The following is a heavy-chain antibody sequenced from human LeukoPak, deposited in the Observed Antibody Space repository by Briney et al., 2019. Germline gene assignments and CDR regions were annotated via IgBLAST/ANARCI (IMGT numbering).Heavy chain of an antibody. J-gene: IGHJ4*02. CDR2: IYYSGST. CDR1: GGSISSYY. V-gene: IGHV4-59*01. D-gene: IGHD3-22*01. Sequence: PSETLSLTCTVSGGSISSYYWSWIRQPPGKGLEWIGYIYYSGSTNYNPSLKSRVTISVDTSKNQFSLKLSSVTAADTAVYYCAREYGANYYDSSGYQNWGQGTLVTVSS. CDR3: AREYGANYYDSSGYQN.